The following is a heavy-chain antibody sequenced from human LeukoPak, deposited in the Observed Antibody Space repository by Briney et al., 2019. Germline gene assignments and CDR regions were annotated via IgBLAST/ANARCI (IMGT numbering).Heavy chain of an antibody. CDR3: ARQERYCSNGVCLKHFDY. CDR1: GASISSSIYY. Sequence: SETLSLTCTVSGASISSSIYYWGWIRQPPGKGLERIGSIYYSGSTYYNPSLKSRVTISVDTSKNQFSLKLSSVTAADTAVYYCARQERYCSNGVCLKHFDYWGQGTLVTVSS. D-gene: IGHD2-8*01. CDR2: IYYSGST. J-gene: IGHJ4*02. V-gene: IGHV4-39*01.